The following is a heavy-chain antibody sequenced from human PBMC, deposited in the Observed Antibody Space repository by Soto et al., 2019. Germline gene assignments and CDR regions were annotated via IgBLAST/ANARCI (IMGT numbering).Heavy chain of an antibody. V-gene: IGHV4-30-4*01. J-gene: IGHJ4*02. CDR1: GGSIISGHYY. D-gene: IGHD4-4*01. CDR2: IYYSGST. CDR3: ARAGFYSNYVPGY. Sequence: QVQLQESGPGLVKPSQTLSLTCTVSGGSIISGHYYWSWIRQPPGKGLEWIGYIYYSGSTYYNPSLKSRVTLSVDTSNNQFSLKLSSVTAADTAVYYCARAGFYSNYVPGYWGQGTLVTVSS.